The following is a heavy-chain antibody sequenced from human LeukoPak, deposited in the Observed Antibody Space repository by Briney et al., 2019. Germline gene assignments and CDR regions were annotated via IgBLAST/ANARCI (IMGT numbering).Heavy chain of an antibody. CDR2: IIPIFGTA. D-gene: IGHD3-10*01. V-gene: IGHV1-69*13. Sequence: PRASVKVSCKASGGTFSSYAISWVRQAPGQGLEWMGGIIPIFGTANYAQKFQGRVTITADESTSTAYMELSSLRSEDTAVYYCARNSIRRQYYYYYGMDVWGQGTTVTVSS. CDR1: GGTFSSYA. J-gene: IGHJ6*02. CDR3: ARNSIRRQYYYYYGMDV.